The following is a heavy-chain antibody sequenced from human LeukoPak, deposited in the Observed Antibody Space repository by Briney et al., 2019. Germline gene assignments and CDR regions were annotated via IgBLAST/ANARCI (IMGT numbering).Heavy chain of an antibody. CDR1: GFSLSNARMG. D-gene: IGHD3-16*01. J-gene: IGHJ5*02. V-gene: IGHV2-26*01. Sequence: SGPVLVKPTETLTLTGTVSGFSLSNARMGVSWIRQPPGKALEWLAHSSSNDEKSYSTSLKSRLTISRDTSKSQVTLTMTNLDPVDTATYYCARVQRDDYCEVPNWFDTWGQGTLVTVSS. CDR3: ARVQRDDYCEVPNWFDT. CDR2: SSSNDEK.